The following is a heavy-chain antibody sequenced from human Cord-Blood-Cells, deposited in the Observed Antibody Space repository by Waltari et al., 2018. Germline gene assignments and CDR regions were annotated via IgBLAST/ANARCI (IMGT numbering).Heavy chain of an antibody. J-gene: IGHJ3*02. Sequence: QLQLQESGPGLVKPSETLSLTYTVSGGSISSSSYYWGWIRQPPGKGLEWIGSIYYSGSTYYNPSLKSRVTISVDTSKNQFSLKLSSVTAADTAVYYCARNYCSSTSCDAFDIWGQGTMVTVSS. CDR2: IYYSGST. V-gene: IGHV4-39*01. D-gene: IGHD2-2*01. CDR3: ARNYCSSTSCDAFDI. CDR1: GGSISSSSYY.